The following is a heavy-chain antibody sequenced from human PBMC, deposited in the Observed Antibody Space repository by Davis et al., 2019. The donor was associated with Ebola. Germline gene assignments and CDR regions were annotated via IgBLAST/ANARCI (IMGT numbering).Heavy chain of an antibody. CDR2: ISNDEIHK. D-gene: IGHD1/OR15-1a*01. Sequence: PGGSLRLSCAASGFTFSSYEMNWVRQAAGKGLEWVAVISNDEIHKYYADSVKGRFTVSRDNSKDTLYLQMNSLRAEDTAVYYCARQIPQQHYLENWGQGTLVTVSS. J-gene: IGHJ4*02. CDR1: GFTFSSYE. V-gene: IGHV3-30-3*01. CDR3: ARQIPQQHYLEN.